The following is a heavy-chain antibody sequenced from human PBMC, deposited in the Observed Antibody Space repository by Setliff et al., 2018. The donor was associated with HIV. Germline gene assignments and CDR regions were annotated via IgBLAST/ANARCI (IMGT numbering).Heavy chain of an antibody. V-gene: IGHV4-61*02. CDR2: IHTSGST. Sequence: PSETLSLTCTVSGGSISSGSYCWSWIRQPAGKGLEWIGRIHTSGSTNYNPSLESRVTISVDTSTNQFYLKLSSVTATDTALYYCATLTISVTGTFDYWGQGNLVTVSS. CDR1: GGSISSGSYC. CDR3: ATLTISVTGTFDY. J-gene: IGHJ4*02. D-gene: IGHD2-21*02.